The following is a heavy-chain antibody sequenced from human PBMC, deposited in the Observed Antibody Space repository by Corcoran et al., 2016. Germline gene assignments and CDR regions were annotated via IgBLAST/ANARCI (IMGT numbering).Heavy chain of an antibody. J-gene: IGHJ4*02. V-gene: IGHV3-49*03. CDR2: IRSKAYGGTT. Sequence: EVQLVESGGGLVQPGRSLRLSCTASGFTFGDYAMSWFRQAPGKGLEWVGFIRSKAYGGTTEYAASVKGRFTISRDDYKSIAYLQMNSLITEDTAVYYCTRIYLLSGWNPADYWGQGTLVTVSS. CDR3: TRIYLLSGWNPADY. D-gene: IGHD1-1*01. CDR1: GFTFGDYA.